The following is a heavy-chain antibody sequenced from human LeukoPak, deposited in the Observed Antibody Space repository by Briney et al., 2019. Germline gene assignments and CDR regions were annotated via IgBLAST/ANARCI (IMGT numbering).Heavy chain of an antibody. J-gene: IGHJ4*02. V-gene: IGHV3-23*03. CDR3: ARDGSTGWHYFEY. CDR2: IYSDGG. CDR1: GFIVSTSY. D-gene: IGHD6-19*01. Sequence: GGSLRLSCAASGFIVSTSYMSWVRQAPGQGLEWASVIYSDGGTSFAGSTYYADSVEGRFTISRDNSKNTLYLQMNSLRAEDTAVYYCARDGSTGWHYFEYWGQGALVTVSS.